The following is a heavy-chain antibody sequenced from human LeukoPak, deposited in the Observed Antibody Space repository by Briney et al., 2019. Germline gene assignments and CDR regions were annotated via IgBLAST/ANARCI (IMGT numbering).Heavy chain of an antibody. J-gene: IGHJ4*02. CDR3: AIPLEYDSSGPQVGY. V-gene: IGHV4-34*01. CDR2: INHSGST. CDR1: GGSFSGYY. D-gene: IGHD3-22*01. Sequence: SETLSLTCAVYGGSFSGYYWSWIRQPPGKGLEWIGEINHSGSTNYNPSLKSRVTISVDTSKNQFSLKLSSVTAADTAVYYCAIPLEYDSSGPQVGYWGQGTLVTVSS.